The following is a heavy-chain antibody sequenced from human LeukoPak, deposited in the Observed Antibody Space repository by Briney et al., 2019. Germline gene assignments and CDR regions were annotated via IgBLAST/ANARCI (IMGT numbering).Heavy chain of an antibody. D-gene: IGHD3-10*01. Sequence: GGSLRLSCAASGFTFSSYSMSWVRQAPGKGLEWLANIKQDGSERSYVDSVKGRFTISRDSAKSSLYLQMNSLKGDDTAVYYCAKDSAFYYIDVWGKGTTVIISS. CDR3: AKDSAFYYIDV. CDR2: IKQDGSER. V-gene: IGHV3-7*01. CDR1: GFTFSSYS. J-gene: IGHJ6*03.